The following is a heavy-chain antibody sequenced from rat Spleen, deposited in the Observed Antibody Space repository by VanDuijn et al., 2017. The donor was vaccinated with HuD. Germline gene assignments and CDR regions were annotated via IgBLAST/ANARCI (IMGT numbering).Heavy chain of an antibody. CDR1: GFTSSDYD. CDR2: ISSDGGRN. V-gene: IGHV5-29*01. J-gene: IGHJ2*01. Sequence: EVQLVESDGGFVQPGRSLKLSCVVSGFTSSDYDMTWVRQAPTKGLEWVATISSDGGRNFYRDSVKGRFTISRDNAKSSLYLQMGSLQSDDTAIYYCTRSLYSSPLLDHWGQGVMVTVSS. D-gene: IGHD1-2*01. CDR3: TRSLYSSPLLDH.